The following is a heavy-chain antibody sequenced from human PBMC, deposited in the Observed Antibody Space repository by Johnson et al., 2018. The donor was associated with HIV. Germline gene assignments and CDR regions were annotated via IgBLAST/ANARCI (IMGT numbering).Heavy chain of an antibody. V-gene: IGHV3-20*04. Sequence: VQVVESGGGVVRPGGSLRLSCAASRFTFNNYAMSWVRQVPGEGLEWVSGINWNGGSTGYAASVKGRFTVSRDDAKNSLYLQMDILRVEDTAVYYCGRDWVSSGWTLDVDLWGQGTMVTVSS. CDR1: RFTFNNYA. D-gene: IGHD6-19*01. CDR2: INWNGGST. J-gene: IGHJ3*01. CDR3: GRDWVSSGWTLDVDL.